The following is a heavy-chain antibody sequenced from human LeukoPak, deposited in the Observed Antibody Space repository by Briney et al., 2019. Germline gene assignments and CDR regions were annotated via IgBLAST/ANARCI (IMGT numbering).Heavy chain of an antibody. J-gene: IGHJ3*01. CDR1: GYTFTDYC. Sequence: ASVKVSCKASGYTFTDYCMHWVRQAPGQGLEWMGRINANSGGTNYAQKFQGRVTMTRDTSISTAYMELSRLRSDDAAVYYCARTYCFDSTGSRDAFDFRGQGTMVIVST. D-gene: IGHD3-22*01. CDR2: INANSGGT. V-gene: IGHV1-2*06. CDR3: ARTYCFDSTGSRDAFDF.